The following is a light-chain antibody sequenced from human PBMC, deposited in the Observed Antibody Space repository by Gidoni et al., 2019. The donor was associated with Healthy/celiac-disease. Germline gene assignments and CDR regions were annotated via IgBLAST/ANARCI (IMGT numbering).Light chain of an antibody. Sequence: QSVLTQPPSVSGAPGQRVTISCTGSSSNIGAGYEVHWYQQLPGPAPKLLIYGNSNRPSGVPDRFSGSKSGTSASLAITGLQAEDEADYYCQSYDSSLSGSRVFGGGTKLTVL. V-gene: IGLV1-40*01. CDR3: QSYDSSLSGSRV. CDR1: SSNIGAGYE. CDR2: GNS. J-gene: IGLJ2*01.